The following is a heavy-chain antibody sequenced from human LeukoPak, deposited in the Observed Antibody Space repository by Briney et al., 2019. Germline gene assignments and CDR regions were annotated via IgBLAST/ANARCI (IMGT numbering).Heavy chain of an antibody. Sequence: ASVTVSCKASGSSFTAYFFHWGGQPPGQGLGGMGWINADSGGTKYAQKFQGRVTMTRDTSVSTAYMDLRRLRSDDTAIYYCARTGLRDAFDMWGQGTMVTVSS. CDR2: INADSGGT. CDR1: GSSFTAYF. J-gene: IGHJ3*02. D-gene: IGHD3-16*01. V-gene: IGHV1-2*02. CDR3: ARTGLRDAFDM.